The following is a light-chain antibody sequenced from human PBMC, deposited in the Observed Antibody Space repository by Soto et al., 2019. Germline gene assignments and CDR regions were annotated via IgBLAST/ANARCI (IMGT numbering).Light chain of an antibody. Sequence: QSVLTQPPSVSGGPGQWVSISCTGSSSDIGAGNDVNWYQQVPGTAPRLLIYANTKRPSGVPDRFSGSKSGTSASLAISGLQSEDEADYYCAAWDDSLNGQLFGGGTKLTVL. V-gene: IGLV1-40*01. J-gene: IGLJ2*01. CDR1: SSDIGAGND. CDR3: AAWDDSLNGQL. CDR2: ANT.